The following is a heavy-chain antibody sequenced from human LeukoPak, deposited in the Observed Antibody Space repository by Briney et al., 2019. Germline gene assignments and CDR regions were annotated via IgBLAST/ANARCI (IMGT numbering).Heavy chain of an antibody. D-gene: IGHD3-9*01. J-gene: IGHJ4*02. Sequence: GGSLRLSCAASGFTFSSYAMSWVRQAPGKGLDWVSLILKDGSNAFYADPVKGRFTISRDNSGNTLSLQMNSLRAEDTAIYYCARDFHYFFDYCGQGTLVTVSS. V-gene: IGHV3-30*03. CDR1: GFTFSSYA. CDR2: ILKDGSNA. CDR3: ARDFHYFFDY.